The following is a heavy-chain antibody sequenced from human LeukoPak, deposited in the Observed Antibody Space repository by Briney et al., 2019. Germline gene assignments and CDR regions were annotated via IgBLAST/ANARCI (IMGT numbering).Heavy chain of an antibody. V-gene: IGHV1-69*13. CDR1: GGTFSSYA. D-gene: IGHD3-10*01. Sequence: AAVKVSCKASGGTFSSYAISWVRQAPGQGLDWMGGIIPIFGTANYAQKLQGRVTITADESTSTAYMGLSSLRSEDTAVYYCARVSRVRGVITKSNYYFDYWGQGTLVTVSS. J-gene: IGHJ4*02. CDR2: IIPIFGTA. CDR3: ARVSRVRGVITKSNYYFDY.